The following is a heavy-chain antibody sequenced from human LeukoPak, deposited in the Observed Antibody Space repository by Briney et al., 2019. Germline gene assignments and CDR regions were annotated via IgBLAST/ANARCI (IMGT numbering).Heavy chain of an antibody. J-gene: IGHJ4*02. Sequence: GRSLRLSCAASGFTFSSYSMNWVRQAPGKGLEWVSSISSSSSYIYYADSVKGRFTISRDNAKNSLYLQMNSLRAEDTAVYYCARDRTEWFGGSSIDYWGQGTLVTVSS. V-gene: IGHV3-21*01. D-gene: IGHD3-10*01. CDR1: GFTFSSYS. CDR3: ARDRTEWFGGSSIDY. CDR2: ISSSSSYI.